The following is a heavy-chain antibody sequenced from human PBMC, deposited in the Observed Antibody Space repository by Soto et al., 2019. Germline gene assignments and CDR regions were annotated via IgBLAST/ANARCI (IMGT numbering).Heavy chain of an antibody. CDR1: GFTFRSYG. CDR2: IWYDGTVK. D-gene: IGHD2-21*01. J-gene: IGHJ4*02. V-gene: IGHV3-33*01. Sequence: GGSLRLSCAASGFTFRSYGMHWVRQARGKGLEWVAGIWYDGTVKNYADSVKGRFSISRDNSQNTVYLQMNTLRAEDTAVYYCARADCGGQCACDFWGQGTLVTVSS. CDR3: ARADCGGQCACDF.